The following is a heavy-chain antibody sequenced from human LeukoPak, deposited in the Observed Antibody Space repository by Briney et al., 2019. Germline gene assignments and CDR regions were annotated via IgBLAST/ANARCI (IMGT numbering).Heavy chain of an antibody. Sequence: SETLSLTCTVSGGSIRSSDYYWAWIRQPPGKGLEWIGTIYYSGSTYYNPSLKSRVTISADTSKNQFSLKLSSVTAADTAVYYCARHRGSFYFYYYMDVWGKGTTVTVSS. V-gene: IGHV4-39*07. D-gene: IGHD1-26*01. CDR2: IYYSGST. J-gene: IGHJ6*03. CDR1: GGSIRSSDYY. CDR3: ARHRGSFYFYYYMDV.